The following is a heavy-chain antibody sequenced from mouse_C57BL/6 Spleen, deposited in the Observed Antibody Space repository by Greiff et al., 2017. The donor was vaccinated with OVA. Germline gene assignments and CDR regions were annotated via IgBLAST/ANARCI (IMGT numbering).Heavy chain of an antibody. Sequence: VQLQQSGPELVKPGASVKISCKASSYAFSSSWMNWVKQRPGKGLEWIGRIYPGDGDTNYNGKFKGKATLTADKSSSTAYMQLSSLTSEDSAVYFCAFSRRFAYWGQGTLVTVSA. J-gene: IGHJ3*01. CDR3: AFSRRFAY. CDR2: IYPGDGDT. V-gene: IGHV1-82*01. D-gene: IGHD1-1*01. CDR1: SYAFSSSW.